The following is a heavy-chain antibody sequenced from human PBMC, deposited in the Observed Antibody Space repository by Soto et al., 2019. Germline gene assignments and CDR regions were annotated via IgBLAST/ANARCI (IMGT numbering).Heavy chain of an antibody. CDR2: IYHSGST. CDR1: GGSISSSNW. V-gene: IGHV4-4*02. Sequence: SETLSLTYAVSGGSISSSNWWSWVRQPPGKGLEWIGEIYHSGSTNYNPSLKSRVTISVDKSKNQFSLKLSSVTAADTAVYYCASRADTAMVSFDYWGQGTLVTVSS. J-gene: IGHJ4*02. CDR3: ASRADTAMVSFDY. D-gene: IGHD5-18*01.